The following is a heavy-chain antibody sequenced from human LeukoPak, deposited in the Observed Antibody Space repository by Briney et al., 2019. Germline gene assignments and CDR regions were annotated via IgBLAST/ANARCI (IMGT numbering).Heavy chain of an antibody. CDR1: GGSISNGGYY. J-gene: IGHJ3*02. CDR3: ARGVKGSQRAFDI. V-gene: IGHV4-31*03. CDR2: IYYSGST. Sequence: SETLSLTCTVSGGSISNGGYYWSWIRQHPGKGLEWVGYIYYSGSTYYNPSLKSRVTISVDRSKNQFSLKLSSVTAADTAVYYCARGVKGSQRAFDIWGQGTMVTVSS. D-gene: IGHD6-25*01.